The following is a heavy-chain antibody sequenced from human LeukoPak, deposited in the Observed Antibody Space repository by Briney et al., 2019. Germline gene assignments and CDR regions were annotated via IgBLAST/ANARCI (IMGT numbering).Heavy chain of an antibody. CDR1: GGSISSYY. Sequence: SETLSLTCTVSGGSISSYYWNWIRQPAGKGLEWIGRIHTSGSTNYNPSLKSRVTISVDTSKNQFSLKLSSVTAADTAVYYCARVPTVTFFDYWGQGTLVTVSS. V-gene: IGHV4-4*07. D-gene: IGHD4-17*01. J-gene: IGHJ4*02. CDR2: IHTSGST. CDR3: ARVPTVTFFDY.